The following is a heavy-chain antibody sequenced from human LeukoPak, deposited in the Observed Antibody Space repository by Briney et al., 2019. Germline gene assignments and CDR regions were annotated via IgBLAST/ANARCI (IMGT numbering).Heavy chain of an antibody. V-gene: IGHV4-39*01. CDR2: IYYSGST. CDR3: ARLRFDRFDP. Sequence: SETLSLTCTVSGGSISSSSYYWGWIRQPPGTGLEWIGSIYYSGSTYYNPSLKSRVTISVDTSKNQFSLKLSSVTAADTAVYYCARLRFDRFDPWGQGILVTVSS. J-gene: IGHJ5*02. D-gene: IGHD3-3*01. CDR1: GGSISSSSYY.